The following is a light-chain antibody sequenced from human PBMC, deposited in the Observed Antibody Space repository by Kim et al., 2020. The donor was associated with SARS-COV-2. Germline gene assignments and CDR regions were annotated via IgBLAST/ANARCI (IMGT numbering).Light chain of an antibody. CDR2: GAS. CDR1: QSVSSSY. V-gene: IGKV3-20*01. CDR3: KQYGSPPRHT. Sequence: PGERATLSGRASQSVSSSYLAWYQQKPGQAPRLLYYGASSRGPGNPDMYSGRRSGTDFTHAISRLEPEKLAVYYCKQYGSPPRHTIVGGSQVDIK. J-gene: IGKJ4*01.